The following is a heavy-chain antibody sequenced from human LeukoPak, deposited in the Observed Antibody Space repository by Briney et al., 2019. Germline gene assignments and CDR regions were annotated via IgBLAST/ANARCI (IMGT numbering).Heavy chain of an antibody. V-gene: IGHV4-59*01. CDR1: GGSIISYY. Sequence: PSETLSLTCTVSGGSIISYYWSWIRQPPGKGLEWIGYIYYSGSTNYNPSLKSRVTISVDTSKNQLSLKLSSVTAADTAVYYCARIRGSGYPYFDYWGQGTLVTVSS. CDR2: IYYSGST. D-gene: IGHD3-22*01. CDR3: ARIRGSGYPYFDY. J-gene: IGHJ4*02.